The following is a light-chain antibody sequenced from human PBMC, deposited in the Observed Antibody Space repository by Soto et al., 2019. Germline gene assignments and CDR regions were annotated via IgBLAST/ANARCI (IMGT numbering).Light chain of an antibody. CDR1: SSDIGSYNY. CDR3: ISYRGSDTPYV. Sequence: QSVLTQPASVSGSPGQSITISCTGTSSDIGSYNYVAWYQQFPGKTPKLIIYEVRNRPSGVSFRFSGSKSGNTASLTISGLQAEDEADYYCISYRGSDTPYVFGTGTQLTVL. V-gene: IGLV2-14*01. CDR2: EVR. J-gene: IGLJ1*01.